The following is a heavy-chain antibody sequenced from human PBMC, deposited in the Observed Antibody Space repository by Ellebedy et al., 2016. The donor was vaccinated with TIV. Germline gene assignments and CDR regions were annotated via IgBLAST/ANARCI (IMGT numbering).Heavy chain of an antibody. CDR2: ISVYTGDT. V-gene: IGHV1-18*01. Sequence: ASVKVSCXASGYTFLNYDITWVRPAPGQGLEWLGGISVYTGDTNYAQKVQGRVTMTTDASTSTAYMELRSLRSDDTAVYYCTRDLYSDSDSPSDIWGQGTLVTVSS. CDR3: TRDLYSDSDSPSDI. J-gene: IGHJ4*02. D-gene: IGHD4-11*01. CDR1: GYTFLNYD.